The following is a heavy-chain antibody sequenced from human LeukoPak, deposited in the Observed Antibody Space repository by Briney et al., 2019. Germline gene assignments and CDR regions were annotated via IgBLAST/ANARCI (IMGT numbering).Heavy chain of an antibody. V-gene: IGHV4-4*07. Sequence: PSETLSLTCNVSGVSINIYYWSWLRQTPGKGLEWIGRSHGSGSTNYNPSLKNRVTISIDKSKNHLSLSLRSVTAADTALYFCARDGGYDSGVFDIWGQGTLVTVSS. CDR3: ARDGGYDSGVFDI. D-gene: IGHD3-22*01. CDR2: SHGSGST. CDR1: GVSINIYY. J-gene: IGHJ4*02.